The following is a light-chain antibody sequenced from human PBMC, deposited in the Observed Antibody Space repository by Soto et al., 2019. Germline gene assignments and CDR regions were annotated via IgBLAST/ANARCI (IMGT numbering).Light chain of an antibody. CDR2: EVT. J-gene: IGLJ1*01. CDR1: FSDVGGYDY. Sequence: QSALTQAASVSGSPGQSITISCTGTFSDVGGYDYVSWYQQHPDKAPKLMIYEVTKRPSGVSNRFSGSKSGNTASLTISGLQPEDEADYYCSSHTSGSTRVFGSGTRSPS. V-gene: IGLV2-14*01. CDR3: SSHTSGSTRV.